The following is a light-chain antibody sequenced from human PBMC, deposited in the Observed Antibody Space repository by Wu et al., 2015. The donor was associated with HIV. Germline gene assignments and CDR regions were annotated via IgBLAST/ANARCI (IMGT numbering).Light chain of an antibody. J-gene: IGKJ4*01. CDR3: QQYGGSLLT. CDR1: QSVSSTY. Sequence: EIVLTQSPGTLSLSPGERATLSCKASQSVSSTYLAWYKQKPGQAPRLLIYGASFRATGTPDRFSGRGSGTDFTLTISRLEPEDFAVYYCQQYGGSLLTFGGGTRVEIK. CDR2: GAS. V-gene: IGKV3-20*01.